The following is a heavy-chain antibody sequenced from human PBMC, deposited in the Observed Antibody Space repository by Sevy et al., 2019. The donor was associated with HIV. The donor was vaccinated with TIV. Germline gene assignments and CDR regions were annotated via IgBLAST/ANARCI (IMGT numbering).Heavy chain of an antibody. CDR1: GGSISSYY. CDR2: IYYSGRT. V-gene: IGHV4-59*01. D-gene: IGHD3-16*01. Sequence: SETLSLTCTVSGGSISSYYWSWIRQPPGKGLEWIGYIYYSGRTNYNPSLKSRVTISVNTSKNQFSLKLSSVTAADTAVYYCARDEGDYFDYWGQGTLVTVSS. CDR3: ARDEGDYFDY. J-gene: IGHJ4*02.